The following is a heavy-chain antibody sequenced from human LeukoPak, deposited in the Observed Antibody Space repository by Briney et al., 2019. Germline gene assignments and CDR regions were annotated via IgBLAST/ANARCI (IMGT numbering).Heavy chain of an antibody. Sequence: SETLSLTCTVSGGSISSGGYYWSWIRQPPGKGLEWIGYIYHSGSTYYNPSLKSRVTISVDRSKNQFSLKLSSVTAADTAVYYCASFGSHRSMEWLYNGYWGQGTLVTVSS. CDR3: ASFGSHRSMEWLYNGY. J-gene: IGHJ4*02. CDR2: IYHSGST. V-gene: IGHV4-30-2*01. D-gene: IGHD3-3*01. CDR1: GGSISSGGYY.